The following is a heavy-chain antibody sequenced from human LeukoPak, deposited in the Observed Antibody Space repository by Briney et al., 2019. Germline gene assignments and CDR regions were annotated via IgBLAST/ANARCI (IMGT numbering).Heavy chain of an antibody. J-gene: IGHJ4*02. Sequence: SETLSLTCAVSGGSISSSNWWSWVRQPPGKGLEWIGEIYHSGSTNYNPSLKSRVTISVDKSENQFSLKLSSVTAADTAVYYCARGSTMTENFDYWGQGTLVTVSS. CDR3: ARGSTMTENFDY. V-gene: IGHV4-4*02. CDR2: IYHSGST. D-gene: IGHD3-22*01. CDR1: GGSISSSNW.